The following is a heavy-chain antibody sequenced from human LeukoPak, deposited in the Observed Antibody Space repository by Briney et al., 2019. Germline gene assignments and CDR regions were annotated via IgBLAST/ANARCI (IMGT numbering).Heavy chain of an antibody. CDR1: GFTFSSYA. D-gene: IGHD3-22*01. V-gene: IGHV3-23*01. CDR3: AKSGGSITMIVVVNNFDY. J-gene: IGHJ4*02. Sequence: GGSLRLSCAASGFTFSSYAMSWVRQAPGKGLEGCSALIVVGGSTYYADSVKGRFTISRDNSKNTLYLQMNSLRAEDTAVYYCAKSGGSITMIVVVNNFDYWGQGTLVTVSS. CDR2: LIVVGGST.